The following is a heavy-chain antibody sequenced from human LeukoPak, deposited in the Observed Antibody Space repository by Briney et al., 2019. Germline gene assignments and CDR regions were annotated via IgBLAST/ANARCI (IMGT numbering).Heavy chain of an antibody. Sequence: SETLSLTCTVSGGSISSSSYYWGWIRQPPGKGLEWIGSIHYSGSTYYNPSLKSRVTISVDTSKNQFSLKLSSVTAADTAVYYCARGYCSGGSCYSYYYYNYMDVWGKGTTVTVSS. CDR3: ARGYCSGGSCYSYYYYNYMDV. D-gene: IGHD2-15*01. CDR1: GGSISSSSYY. CDR2: IHYSGST. V-gene: IGHV4-39*07. J-gene: IGHJ6*03.